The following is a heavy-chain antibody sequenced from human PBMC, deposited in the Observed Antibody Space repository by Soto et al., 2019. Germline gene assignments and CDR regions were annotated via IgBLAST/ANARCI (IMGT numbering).Heavy chain of an antibody. CDR2: ISYDGNNK. CDR3: ARDGVSSTEYTYKEGTYIDY. V-gene: IGHV3-30-3*01. Sequence: PGGSLRLSCAASGFTYSTYTMHWVRQAPGKGLEWVAVISYDGNNKFYADSVKGRFTISRDSTKQTLYLQMNSLRPDDTAMYYCARDGVSSTEYTYKEGTYIDYWGQGALLTVSS. D-gene: IGHD3-16*01. J-gene: IGHJ4*02. CDR1: GFTYSTYT.